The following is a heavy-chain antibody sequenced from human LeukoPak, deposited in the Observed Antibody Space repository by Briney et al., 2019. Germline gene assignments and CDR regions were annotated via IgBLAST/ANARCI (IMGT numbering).Heavy chain of an antibody. Sequence: SETLSLTCTGSGGSISSYYWSWIRQPPGKGLEWIGYIYYSGSTNYNPSLKSRVTISVDTSKNHFSLKLSSVTAADTAVYYCARVGKEMATISYYYYMDVWGKGTTVTVSS. J-gene: IGHJ6*03. V-gene: IGHV4-59*01. CDR2: IYYSGST. CDR1: GGSISSYY. CDR3: ARVGKEMATISYYYYMDV. D-gene: IGHD5-24*01.